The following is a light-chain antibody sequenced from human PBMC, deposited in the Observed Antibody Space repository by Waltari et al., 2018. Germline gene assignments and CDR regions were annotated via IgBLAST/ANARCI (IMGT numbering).Light chain of an antibody. CDR3: ATWDNILRNVV. Sequence: YHQVPGEAPNLLICDNNKRREGIPDRSSATKSGTSGTLGNNGLQTGDEADYYCATWDNILRNVVFGGGTKLTVL. V-gene: IGLV1-51*01. CDR2: DNN. J-gene: IGLJ2*01.